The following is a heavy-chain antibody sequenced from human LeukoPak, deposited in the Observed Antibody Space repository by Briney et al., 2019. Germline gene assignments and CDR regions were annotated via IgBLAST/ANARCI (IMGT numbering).Heavy chain of an antibody. J-gene: IGHJ4*02. CDR3: ASDNDYSYYFDY. CDR1: GFTLSSYW. D-gene: IGHD4-11*01. Sequence: GGSLRLSCAASGFTLSSYWMSWVRQSPGKGLEWVANIKQDGSEKYYVDSVKGRFTISRDNAKNSLYLQMNSLRAEDTAVYYCASDNDYSYYFDYWGQGTLVTVSS. CDR2: IKQDGSEK. V-gene: IGHV3-7*01.